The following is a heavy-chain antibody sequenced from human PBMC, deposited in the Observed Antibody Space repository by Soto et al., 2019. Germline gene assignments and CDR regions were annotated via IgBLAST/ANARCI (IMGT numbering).Heavy chain of an antibody. V-gene: IGHV1-18*04. CDR3: ARDHESIAARPLDY. CDR1: GYTFTSYG. CDR2: ISAYNGNT. D-gene: IGHD6-6*01. J-gene: IGHJ4*02. Sequence: GASVKVSCKASGYTFTSYGISWVRQAPGQGLEWMGWISAYNGNTNYAQKLQGRVTMTSDTSTSTAYMELRSLRSDDTAVYYCARDHESIAARPLDYWGQGTLVTVSS.